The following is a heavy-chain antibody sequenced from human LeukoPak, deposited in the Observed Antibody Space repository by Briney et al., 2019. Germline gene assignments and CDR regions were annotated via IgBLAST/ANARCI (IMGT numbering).Heavy chain of an antibody. J-gene: IGHJ4*02. CDR3: AKDIGPGIAAAGYYFDY. CDR1: GFTFDDYA. Sequence: GGSLRLSCAASGFTFDDYAMHWVRHAPGKGLEWVSGISWNSGSIVYADSVKGRFTISRDNAKNSLYLQMNSLRAEDTALYYCAKDIGPGIAAAGYYFDYWGQRTLVTLSS. D-gene: IGHD6-13*01. CDR2: ISWNSGSI. V-gene: IGHV3-9*01.